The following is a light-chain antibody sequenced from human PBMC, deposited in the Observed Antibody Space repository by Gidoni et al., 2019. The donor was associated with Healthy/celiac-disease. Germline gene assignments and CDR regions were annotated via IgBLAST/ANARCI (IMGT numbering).Light chain of an antibody. CDR2: KAS. V-gene: IGKV1-5*03. CDR1: QSISSW. J-gene: IGKJ1*01. Sequence: DIQMTKSPSTLSASVGDRVTITCRASQSISSWLVWYQQKPGKAPKLLIYKASSLESGVPSRFSGSGSGTEFTLTISSLQPDDFATYYCQQYNSYSGTFGQGTKVEIK. CDR3: QQYNSYSGT.